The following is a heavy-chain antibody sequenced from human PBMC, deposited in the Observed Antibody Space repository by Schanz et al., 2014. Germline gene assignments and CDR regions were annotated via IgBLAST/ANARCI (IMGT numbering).Heavy chain of an antibody. J-gene: IGHJ3*02. V-gene: IGHV3-33*06. CDR3: GEDPHKDYGGKPQTLDM. CDR1: GFTFSSYG. D-gene: IGHD4-17*01. Sequence: QVQLVESGGGVVQPGRSLRLSCAASGFTFSSYGMHWVRQAPGKGLGWVAVIWYDGNNKYYADSVKGRFTISRDNSKNTLYLEMNSLRAEDTALYYCGEDPHKDYGGKPQTLDMWGQGTMVTVSS. CDR2: IWYDGNNK.